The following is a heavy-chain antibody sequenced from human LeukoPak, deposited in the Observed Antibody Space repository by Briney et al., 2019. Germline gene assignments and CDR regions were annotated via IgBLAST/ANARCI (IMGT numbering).Heavy chain of an antibody. V-gene: IGHV3-23*01. Sequence: GGSLRLSCAASGFTFSSYAMSWVRQAPGKGLEWVSAISGSGGSTYYADSVKGRFTISRDNSKNTLYLQMNSLRAEETAVYYCAKDWGSWGYFDYWGQGTLVTVSS. J-gene: IGHJ4*02. CDR1: GFTFSSYA. CDR3: AKDWGSWGYFDY. CDR2: ISGSGGST. D-gene: IGHD3-16*01.